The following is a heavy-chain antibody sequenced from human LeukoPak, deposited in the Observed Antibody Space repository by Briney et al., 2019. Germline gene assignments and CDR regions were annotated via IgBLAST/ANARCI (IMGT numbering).Heavy chain of an antibody. CDR2: IYTSGST. Sequence: SETLSLTCTVSGGSIRSYYWSWIRQPAGKGLEWIGRIYTSGSTNHNPSLKSRVTMSVDTSKNQFSLKLSSVTAADTAVYYCARMSSHCSGGSCYAVFDYWGQGTLVTVSS. J-gene: IGHJ4*02. CDR3: ARMSSHCSGGSCYAVFDY. D-gene: IGHD2-15*01. CDR1: GGSIRSYY. V-gene: IGHV4-4*07.